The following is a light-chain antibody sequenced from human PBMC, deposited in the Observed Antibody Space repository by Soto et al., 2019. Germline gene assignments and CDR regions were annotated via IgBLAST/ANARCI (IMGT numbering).Light chain of an antibody. CDR2: AAS. CDR1: QGISSF. CDR3: QQVESYPST. Sequence: IRLTQTPSSLSASVGDRVTITCRASQGISSFLAWYQQKPGKAPKLLIYAASSFQSGVPSRLSGSGFGTDFTLTITSLQPEDFATYYCQQVESYPSTFGGGTKVEMK. V-gene: IGKV1-9*01. J-gene: IGKJ4*01.